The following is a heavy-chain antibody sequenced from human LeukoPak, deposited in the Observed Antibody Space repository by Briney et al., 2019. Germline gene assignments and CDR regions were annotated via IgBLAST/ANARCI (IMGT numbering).Heavy chain of an antibody. D-gene: IGHD4-17*01. CDR2: ISYDGSNK. Sequence: TGGSLRLSCAASGFTFSSYGMHWVRQAPGKGLEWVAVISYDGSNKYYADSVKGRFTISRDNSKDTLYLQMNSLRAEDTAVYYCAKASTVTTPDFDYWGQGTLVTVSS. CDR3: AKASTVTTPDFDY. V-gene: IGHV3-30*18. J-gene: IGHJ4*02. CDR1: GFTFSSYG.